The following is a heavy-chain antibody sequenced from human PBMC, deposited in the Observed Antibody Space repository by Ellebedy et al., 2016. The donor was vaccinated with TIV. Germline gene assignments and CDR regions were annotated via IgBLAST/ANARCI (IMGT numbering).Heavy chain of an antibody. V-gene: IGHV3-33*01. CDR3: ARRIAARPDYNYAMDV. J-gene: IGHJ6*02. D-gene: IGHD6-6*01. CDR2: IWYDGSNK. CDR1: GFTFRSYG. Sequence: PGGSLRLSCAASGFTFRSYGMHWVRQAPGKGLEWVAVIWYDGSNKYYGDSVKGRFTISRDNSKNTLSLQMNSLRAEDTVVYYCARRIAARPDYNYAMDVWGQGTTVTVAS.